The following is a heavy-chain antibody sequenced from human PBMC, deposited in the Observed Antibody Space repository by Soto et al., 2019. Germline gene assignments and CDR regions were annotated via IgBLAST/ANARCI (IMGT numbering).Heavy chain of an antibody. CDR1: GDSITSYN. CDR2: VYSSGST. V-gene: IGHV4-59*01. Sequence: SEMLSLTCTVSGDSITSYNWNWLRQPPGKALEWIGYVYSSGSTNYNPSLKSRVTISVDTSRNQFSLKVNSVTAADTAVYYCARRAVVAVTGSLDNWLDPWGQGILVTVS. J-gene: IGHJ5*02. D-gene: IGHD2-21*01. CDR3: ARRAVVAVTGSLDNWLDP.